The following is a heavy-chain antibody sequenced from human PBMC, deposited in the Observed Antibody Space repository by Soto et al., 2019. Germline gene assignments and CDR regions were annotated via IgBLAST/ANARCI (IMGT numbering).Heavy chain of an antibody. CDR2: TRDRANGYTT. CDR3: SRFRPGVTHDY. Sequence: EVQLVESGGGLVQPGGSLRLSCAASGFIFSDHFMDWVRQAPGKGLEWVGRTRDRANGYTTEYAASVKGRFTISRDDSKNSVYLQMTSLKTEDTAVYYCSRFRPGVTHDYWGQGTLVTVSS. D-gene: IGHD3-10*01. CDR1: GFIFSDHF. V-gene: IGHV3-72*01. J-gene: IGHJ4*02.